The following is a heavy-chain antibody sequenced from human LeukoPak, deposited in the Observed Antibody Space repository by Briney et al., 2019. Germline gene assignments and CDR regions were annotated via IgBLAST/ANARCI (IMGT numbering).Heavy chain of an antibody. CDR1: GGSFSGYY. CDR2: INHSGST. V-gene: IGHV4-34*01. J-gene: IGHJ4*02. Sequence: PSETLSLTCAVYGGSFSGYYWSWIRQPPGKGLEWIGEINHSGSTNYNPSLKGRVTISVDTSKNQFSLKLSSVTAADTAVYYCARVVGSVDNYFDYWGQGTLVTVSS. D-gene: IGHD1-26*01. CDR3: ARVVGSVDNYFDY.